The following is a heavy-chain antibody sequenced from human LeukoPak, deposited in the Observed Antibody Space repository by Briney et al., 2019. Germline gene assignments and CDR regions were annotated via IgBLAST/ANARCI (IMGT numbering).Heavy chain of an antibody. Sequence: SEALSLTCTVSGGSISSYYWSWIRQPPGKGLEWIGYIYTSGSTNYNPSLKSRVTISVDTSKNQFSLKLSSVTAADTAVYYCASLDLRYDAFDIWGQGTMVTVSS. CDR2: IYTSGST. D-gene: IGHD4-17*01. CDR3: ASLDLRYDAFDI. CDR1: GGSISSYY. J-gene: IGHJ3*02. V-gene: IGHV4-4*09.